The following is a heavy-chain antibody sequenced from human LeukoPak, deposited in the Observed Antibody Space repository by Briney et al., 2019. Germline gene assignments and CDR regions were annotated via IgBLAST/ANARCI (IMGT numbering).Heavy chain of an antibody. CDR3: ARASGFGDFYPYFDY. J-gene: IGHJ4*02. CDR2: ISSSGSTI. CDR1: GFTYSDYY. Sequence: GGSLRLSCAASGFTYSDYYMSWIRQAPGKGLEWVSYISSSGSTIYYADSVKGRFTISRDNAKNSLYLQMNSLRAEDTAVYYCARASGFGDFYPYFDYWGQGTLVTVSS. D-gene: IGHD3-10*01. V-gene: IGHV3-11*04.